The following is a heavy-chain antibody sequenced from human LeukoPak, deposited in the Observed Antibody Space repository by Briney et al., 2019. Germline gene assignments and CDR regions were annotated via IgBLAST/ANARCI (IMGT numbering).Heavy chain of an antibody. J-gene: IGHJ3*01. V-gene: IGHV4-39*07. CDR2: IYYSGST. D-gene: IGHD3-3*01. CDR3: ARDDSDYDFWSGATDAFDV. Sequence: SETLFLTCTVYGGSISSSSYYWGWIRQPPGKGLEWIGSIYYSGSTYYNPSLKSRVTISVDTSKNQFSLKLSSVTAADTAVYYCARDDSDYDFWSGATDAFDVWGQGTMVTVSS. CDR1: GGSISSSSYY.